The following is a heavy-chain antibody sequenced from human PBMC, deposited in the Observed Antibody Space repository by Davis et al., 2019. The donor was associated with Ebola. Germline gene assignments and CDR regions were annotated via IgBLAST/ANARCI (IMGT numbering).Heavy chain of an antibody. J-gene: IGHJ6*03. D-gene: IGHD4-11*01. CDR1: GFLFRGYG. V-gene: IGHV3-33*01. CDR2: IWYDGNNK. CDR3: ARDYTDDLYYYYYMDV. Sequence: GESLKISCAASGFLFRGYGMHWVRQAPGKGLEWVALIWYDGNNKFYADSVKGRFTVSRDNSNNTVYLQMNSLRAEDTAVYYCARDYTDDLYYYYYMDVWGTGTTVTVSS.